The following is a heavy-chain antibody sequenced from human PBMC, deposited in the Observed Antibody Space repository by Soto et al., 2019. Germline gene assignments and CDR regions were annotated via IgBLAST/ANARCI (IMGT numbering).Heavy chain of an antibody. J-gene: IGHJ6*02. Sequence: GESLKISCTGSGYSLTSYWISWVRQMPGKGLEWMGRTDPSDPYTNYSPSFQGHVTISADKYISTAYLQWSSLKASDTARYYCAIADIVLMLYGMYGWGQRATVTVCS. CDR1: GYSLTSYW. V-gene: IGHV5-10-1*01. CDR3: AIADIVLMLYGMYG. CDR2: TDPSDPYT. D-gene: IGHD2-8*01.